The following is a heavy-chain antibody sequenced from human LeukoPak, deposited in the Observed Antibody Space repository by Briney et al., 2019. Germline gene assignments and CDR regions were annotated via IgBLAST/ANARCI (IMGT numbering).Heavy chain of an antibody. CDR2: ISTSSRTI. J-gene: IGHJ4*02. CDR3: ARGRRDYSNYEGTLEY. CDR1: GFTFSSYT. D-gene: IGHD4-11*01. V-gene: IGHV3-48*01. Sequence: PGGSLRLSCAASGFTFSSYTMDWVRQAPGKGLEWVAYISTSSRTIYYADSVKGRLTISRDDAKNSLSLHMDSLRAEDTAVYYCARGRRDYSNYEGTLEYWGQGTLVTVSS.